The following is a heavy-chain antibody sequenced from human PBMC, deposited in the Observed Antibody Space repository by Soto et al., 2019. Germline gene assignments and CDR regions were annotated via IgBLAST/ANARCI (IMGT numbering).Heavy chain of an antibody. CDR1: GITFSSFA. CDR3: AKHSDRVVGATTSFDY. CDR2: ISDRGDYT. Sequence: GGSLRLSCAASGITFSSFAMSWFRQAPGGGLEWVSAISDRGDYTYYADSVKGRFTISRDNSKNTLYLQMNSLSAEDTALYYCAKHSDRVVGATTSFDYWGQGTLVTAPQ. D-gene: IGHD1-26*01. V-gene: IGHV3-23*01. J-gene: IGHJ4*02.